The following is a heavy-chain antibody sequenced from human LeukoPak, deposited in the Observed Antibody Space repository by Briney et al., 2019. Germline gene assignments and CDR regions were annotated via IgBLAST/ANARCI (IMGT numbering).Heavy chain of an antibody. V-gene: IGHV1-2*04. Sequence: ASVKVSCKASGYTFTGYYMHWVRQAPGQGLEWMGWINPNSGGTNYAQKFQGWVTMTRDTSISTAYMELSRLRSDDTAVYYCARAGARYCSGGSCYSGGLDWGQGTLVTVSS. J-gene: IGHJ4*02. CDR3: ARAGARYCSGGSCYSGGLD. D-gene: IGHD2-15*01. CDR2: INPNSGGT. CDR1: GYTFTGYY.